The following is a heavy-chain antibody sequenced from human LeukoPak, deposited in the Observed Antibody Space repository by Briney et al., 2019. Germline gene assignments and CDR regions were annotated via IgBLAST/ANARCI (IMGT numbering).Heavy chain of an antibody. V-gene: IGHV4-34*01. D-gene: IGHD3-3*01. J-gene: IGHJ6*02. CDR1: GGSFSGYY. Sequence: SETLSLTCAVYGGSFSGYYWSWIRQPPGKGLEWIGEINHSGSTNYSPSLKSRVTISVDTSKNQFSLKLSSVTAADTAVYYCARYTIFGVARYGMDVWGQGTTVTVSS. CDR2: INHSGST. CDR3: ARYTIFGVARYGMDV.